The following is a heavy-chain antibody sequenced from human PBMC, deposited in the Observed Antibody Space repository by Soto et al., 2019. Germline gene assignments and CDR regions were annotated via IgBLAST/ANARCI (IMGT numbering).Heavy chain of an antibody. CDR3: ARDRLMATAGTARHYFGLDG. CDR2: IYYSGST. Sequence: PSETLSLTCTVSGGSIRSGGYYWSWVRQSPRRGLEWIGNIYYSGSTYYNPPLKSRLTISVDTSKNQFSLNLSSVTAADTAVYYCARDRLMATAGTARHYFGLDGWGQGTTVTVSS. D-gene: IGHD5-18*01. CDR1: GGSIRSGGYY. V-gene: IGHV4-31*03. J-gene: IGHJ6*02.